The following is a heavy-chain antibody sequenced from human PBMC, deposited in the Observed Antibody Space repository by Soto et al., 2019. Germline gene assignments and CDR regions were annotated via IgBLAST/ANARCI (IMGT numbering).Heavy chain of an antibody. CDR2: INAGNGNT. D-gene: IGHD5-12*01. Sequence: ASVKVSCKASGYTFTSYTMHWVRQAPGQRLEWMGWINAGNGNTKYSQKFQGRVTITRDTSASTAYMELSSLRSEDTATYYCALLWGDGYNAPFDYWGQGTLVTVSS. V-gene: IGHV1-3*01. CDR1: GYTFTSYT. CDR3: ALLWGDGYNAPFDY. J-gene: IGHJ4*02.